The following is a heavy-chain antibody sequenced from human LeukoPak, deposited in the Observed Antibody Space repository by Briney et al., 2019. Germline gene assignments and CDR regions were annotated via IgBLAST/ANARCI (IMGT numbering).Heavy chain of an antibody. CDR2: IIPIFGTA. V-gene: IGHV1-69*06. CDR3: ARDSGGYFDLMGGFFDI. CDR1: GGTFSSYA. D-gene: IGHD3-22*01. J-gene: IGHJ3*02. Sequence: ASVKVSCKASGGTFSSYAISWVRQAPGQGLEWMGGIIPIFGTANYAQKFQGRVTITADKSTSTAYMELSSLRSEDTAVYYCARDSGGYFDLMGGFFDIWGQGTMVTVSS.